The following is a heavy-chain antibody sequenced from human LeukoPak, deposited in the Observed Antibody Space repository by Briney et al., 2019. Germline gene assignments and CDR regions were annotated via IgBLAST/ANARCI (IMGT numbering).Heavy chain of an antibody. CDR3: ARDVPYFYGSGSYFYGMDV. D-gene: IGHD3-10*01. V-gene: IGHV1-18*01. Sequence: ASVKVSCKASGYTFTSYGISWVRQAPGQGLEWMGWINAYNGNTNYAQKPQGRVTMTTDTSTSTAYMELRSLRSDGTAVYYCARDVPYFYGSGSYFYGMDVWGQGTTVTVSS. J-gene: IGHJ6*02. CDR1: GYTFTSYG. CDR2: INAYNGNT.